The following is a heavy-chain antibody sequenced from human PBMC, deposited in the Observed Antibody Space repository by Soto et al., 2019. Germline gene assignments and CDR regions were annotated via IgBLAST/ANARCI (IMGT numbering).Heavy chain of an antibody. D-gene: IGHD6-19*01. Sequence: ESGGGVVQPGRSLRLSCAASGFTFSSYGMHWVRQAPDKGLEWVAVISYDGSNKYYADSVKGRFTISRDNSKNTLYLQMNSLRAEDTAVYYCAKDSPGSGSYYFDYWGQGTLVTVSS. V-gene: IGHV3-30*18. CDR2: ISYDGSNK. CDR3: AKDSPGSGSYYFDY. J-gene: IGHJ4*02. CDR1: GFTFSSYG.